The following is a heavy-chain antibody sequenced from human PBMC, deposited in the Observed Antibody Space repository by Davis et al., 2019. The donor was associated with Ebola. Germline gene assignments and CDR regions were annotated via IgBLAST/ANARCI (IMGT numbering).Heavy chain of an antibody. Sequence: GGSLRLSCAASGFTFSFGGMHWVRQAPGKGLEWVAFIRYDGSNKFYAESVKGRFTISRDNSKNTLYLQMNSLRAEDTAVYYCARDLADIVVVPAAIGSYYYYGMDVWGQGTTVTVSS. CDR2: IRYDGSNK. D-gene: IGHD2-2*01. CDR1: GFTFSFGG. J-gene: IGHJ6*02. CDR3: ARDLADIVVVPAAIGSYYYYGMDV. V-gene: IGHV3-30*02.